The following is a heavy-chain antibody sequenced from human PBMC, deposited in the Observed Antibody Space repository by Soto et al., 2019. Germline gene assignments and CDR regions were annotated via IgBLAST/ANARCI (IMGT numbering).Heavy chain of an antibody. J-gene: IGHJ4*02. D-gene: IGHD3-3*01. CDR3: ARAHRTYYDFWSGYCSLDY. CDR2: ISSSSSYI. V-gene: IGHV3-21*01. CDR1: GFTFSSYS. Sequence: EVQLVESGGGLVKPGGSLRLSCAASGFTFSSYSMNWVRQAPGKGLEWVSSISSSSSYIYYADSVKGRFTISRDNAKNSLYLQMNSLRAEDTAVYYCARAHRTYYDFWSGYCSLDYWGQGTLVTFSS.